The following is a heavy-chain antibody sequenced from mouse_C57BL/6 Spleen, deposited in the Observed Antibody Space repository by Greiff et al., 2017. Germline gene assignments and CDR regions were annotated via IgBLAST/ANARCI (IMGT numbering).Heavy chain of an antibody. J-gene: IGHJ3*01. Sequence: QVQLQQSGAELAKPGASVKLSCKASGYTFTSYWMHWVKQRPGQGLEWIGYINPSSGYTKYNQKFKDKATLTADKSSSTAYMQLSSLTYEDSAVYYCEREDYYGSSLPAWFAYWGQGTLVTVSA. V-gene: IGHV1-7*01. D-gene: IGHD1-1*01. CDR2: INPSSGYT. CDR3: EREDYYGSSLPAWFAY. CDR1: GYTFTSYW.